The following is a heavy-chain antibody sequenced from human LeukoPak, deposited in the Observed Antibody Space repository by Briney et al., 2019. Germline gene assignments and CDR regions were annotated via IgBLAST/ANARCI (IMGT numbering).Heavy chain of an antibody. Sequence: TGGSLRLSCAASGFTFSSYWMSWVRQAPGKGLEWVANIKQDGSEKYYVDSVKGRFTISRDNAKNSLYLQMNSLRAEDTAVYYCARLRGVPHREFDYWGQGTLVTVSS. CDR2: IKQDGSEK. D-gene: IGHD1-14*01. CDR1: GFTFSSYW. CDR3: ARLRGVPHREFDY. V-gene: IGHV3-7*03. J-gene: IGHJ4*02.